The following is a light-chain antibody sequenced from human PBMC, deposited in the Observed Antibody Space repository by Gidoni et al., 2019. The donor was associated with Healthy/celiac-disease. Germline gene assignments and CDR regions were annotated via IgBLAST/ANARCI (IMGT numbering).Light chain of an antibody. V-gene: IGLV2-18*02. Sequence: HSALTQPPSVSGSPGQSVTIYCTGTSSDVGSYNRVSWYQQPPGTAPKLMIYEVSNRPSGVPDRFSGSKSGNTASLTISGLQAEDEADYYCSSYTSSSTYVFGTGTKVTVL. CDR2: EVS. CDR1: SSDVGSYNR. CDR3: SSYTSSSTYV. J-gene: IGLJ1*01.